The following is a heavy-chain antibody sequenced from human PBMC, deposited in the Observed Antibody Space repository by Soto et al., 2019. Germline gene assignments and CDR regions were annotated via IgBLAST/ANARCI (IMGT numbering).Heavy chain of an antibody. CDR3: ARGHSTDCSNGVCSFFYNHEMDV. J-gene: IGHJ6*02. V-gene: IGHV1-2*04. Sequence: QVQLVQSGAEVKKPGASVRVSCKASGYSFTDYHIHWVRQAPGQGLECLGRINPKSGGTSTAQKFQGWVTMTRDRSISTVYMELTRLRYDDTAVYFCARGHSTDCSNGVCSFFYNHEMDVWGQGTTFTVSS. D-gene: IGHD2-8*01. CDR2: INPKSGGT. CDR1: GYSFTDYH.